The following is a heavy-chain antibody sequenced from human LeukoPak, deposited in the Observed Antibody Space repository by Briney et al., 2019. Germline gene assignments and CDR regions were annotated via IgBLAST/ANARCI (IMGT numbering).Heavy chain of an antibody. CDR3: ARDGPLWFGETIYYMDV. CDR1: GITFSSYG. Sequence: TGGSLRLSCAASGITFSSYGMSWVRQAPGKGLEWVSSISSTGGTTYYADSVKGRFTISRDNSKNTLYLQMNSLRAEDTAVYYCARDGPLWFGETIYYMDVWGKGTTVTISS. CDR2: ISSTGGTT. J-gene: IGHJ6*03. V-gene: IGHV3-23*01. D-gene: IGHD3-10*01.